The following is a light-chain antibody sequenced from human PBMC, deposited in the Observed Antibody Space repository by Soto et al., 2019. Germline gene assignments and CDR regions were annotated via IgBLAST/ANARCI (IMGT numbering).Light chain of an antibody. J-gene: IGLJ1*01. V-gene: IGLV2-11*01. CDR2: DVS. CDR1: NSDVGGYKY. Sequence: QSALTQPRSVSGSPGQSVTISCTGTNSDVGGYKYVSWYQQYPGKAPKLMIYDVSKQPSGVPDRFSGSKSVNTASLTISGLQAEDEADYFCCSYAGSYSYVFGTGTKVTVL. CDR3: CSYAGSYSYV.